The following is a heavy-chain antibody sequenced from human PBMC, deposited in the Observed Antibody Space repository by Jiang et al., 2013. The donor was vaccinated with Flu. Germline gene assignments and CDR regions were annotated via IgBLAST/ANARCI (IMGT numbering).Heavy chain of an antibody. CDR3: ARPSVDSITMVRGVRFKKTTGAFDY. CDR2: IYYSGST. D-gene: IGHD3-10*01. Sequence: LEWIGSIYYSGSTYYNPSLKSRVTISVDTSKNQFSLKLSSVTAADTAVYYCARPSVDSITMVRGVRFKKTTGAFDYWGQGTLVTVSS. J-gene: IGHJ4*02. V-gene: IGHV4-39*01.